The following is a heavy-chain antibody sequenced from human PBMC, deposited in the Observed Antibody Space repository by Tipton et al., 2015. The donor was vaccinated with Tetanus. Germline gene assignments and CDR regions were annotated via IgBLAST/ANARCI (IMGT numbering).Heavy chain of an antibody. CDR1: GYSFTSYW. V-gene: IGHV5-51*01. CDR3: ARAARDGYKRYYYTDY. Sequence: QSGPEVKKPGESLKISCKGSGYSFTSYWIGWVRQMPGKGLEWMGIIYPGDSDTRYSPSFQGQVTISGDKSISTAYLQWSSLKASDTAMYYCARAARDGYKRYYYTDYWGQGTLVTVSS. CDR2: IYPGDSDT. J-gene: IGHJ4*02. D-gene: IGHD5-24*01.